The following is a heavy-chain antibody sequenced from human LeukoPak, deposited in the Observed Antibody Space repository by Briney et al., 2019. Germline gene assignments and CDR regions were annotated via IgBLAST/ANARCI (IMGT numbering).Heavy chain of an antibody. J-gene: IGHJ4*02. V-gene: IGHV4-30-2*01. CDR2: IYHSGST. CDR3: ARVKRGFFLTAGPLFDY. D-gene: IGHD2/OR15-2a*01. CDR1: GGSISSGGYS. Sequence: PSETLSLTCAVSGGSISSGGYSWSWIRQPPGKGLEWIGYIYHSGSTYYNPSLKSRVTISVDRSKNQFSLKLSSVTAADTAVYYCARVKRGFFLTAGPLFDYWGQGTLVTVSS.